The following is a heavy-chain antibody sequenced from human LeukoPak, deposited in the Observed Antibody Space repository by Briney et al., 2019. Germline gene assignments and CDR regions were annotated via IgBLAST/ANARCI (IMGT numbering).Heavy chain of an antibody. Sequence: SETLSLTCTVSGGSVSSGNYYWSRIRQPPGKGLEWIGEINHSGSTNYNPSLKSRVTISVDTSKNQFSLKLSSVTAADTAVYYCARGSGRLTFDYWGQGTLVTVSS. CDR2: INHSGST. V-gene: IGHV4-39*07. CDR3: ARGSGRLTFDY. CDR1: GGSVSSGNYY. J-gene: IGHJ4*02. D-gene: IGHD6-19*01.